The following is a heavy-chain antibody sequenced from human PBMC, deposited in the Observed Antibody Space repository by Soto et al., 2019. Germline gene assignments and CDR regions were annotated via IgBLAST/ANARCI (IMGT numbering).Heavy chain of an antibody. CDR2: IYYSGST. CDR3: ARALYGSGVLDV. Sequence: SETLSLTCTVSGGSVTSYHWSCIRQPPGKTLEWIGTIYYSGSTNYNPSLKSRVTISVDTSKNQFSLKLGSVTAADTAVYFCARALYGSGVLDVWGQGTTVTVSS. CDR1: GGSVTSYH. D-gene: IGHD3-10*01. V-gene: IGHV4-59*02. J-gene: IGHJ6*02.